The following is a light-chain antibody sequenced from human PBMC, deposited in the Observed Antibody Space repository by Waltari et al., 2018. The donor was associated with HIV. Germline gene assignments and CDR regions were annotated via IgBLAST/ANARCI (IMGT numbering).Light chain of an antibody. Sequence: SYVLTQPPSASVVPGKTATLPCAGNHIGRKNVHWYQQRPGQAPVLVINLDQQRPSGNPVRFSGSDSGGSSALTITEVEAGDEADYYCQVWDSDAYVFGPWTRLTV. CDR1: HIGRKN. CDR3: QVWDSDAYV. J-gene: IGLJ1*01. CDR2: LDQ. V-gene: IGLV3-21*01.